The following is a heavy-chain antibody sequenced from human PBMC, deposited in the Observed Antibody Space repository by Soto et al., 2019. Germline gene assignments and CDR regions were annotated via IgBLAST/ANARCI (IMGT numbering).Heavy chain of an antibody. CDR2: IYYSGST. CDR3: SRAVRGSYYDY. D-gene: IGHD1-26*01. J-gene: IGHJ4*02. Sequence: SETLSLTCTVSGGSTSSGAYYWCWIRQPPGKGLEWIGYIYYSGSTYYNPSLKSRVTISVDTSKNQFSLKLSSVTAADTAVYYCSRAVRGSYYDYWGQGTLVTVS. V-gene: IGHV4-30-4*01. CDR1: GGSTSSGAYY.